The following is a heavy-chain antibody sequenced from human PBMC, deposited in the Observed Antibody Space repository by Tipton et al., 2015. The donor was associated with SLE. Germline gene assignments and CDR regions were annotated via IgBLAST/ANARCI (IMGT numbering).Heavy chain of an antibody. CDR3: ARDSDYDFWRGHLDAFDM. D-gene: IGHD3-3*01. CDR1: GFSFSTYD. Sequence: SLRLSCAASGFSFSTYDMSWVRQAPGKGLEWVSVIYSGGSTSYADFVRGRFTISRDSLKNTVYLQMNSLRAEDTAMYFCARDSDYDFWRGHLDAFDMWGQGTMVTVSS. V-gene: IGHV3-53*05. CDR2: IYSGGST. J-gene: IGHJ3*02.